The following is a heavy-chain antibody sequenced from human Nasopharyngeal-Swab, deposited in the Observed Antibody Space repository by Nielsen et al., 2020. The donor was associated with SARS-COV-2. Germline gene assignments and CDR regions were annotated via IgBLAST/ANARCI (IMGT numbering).Heavy chain of an antibody. CDR3: ARVVPARVTFDY. J-gene: IGHJ4*02. V-gene: IGHV4-39*07. CDR1: GDSISSSGYY. D-gene: IGHD5-18*01. CDR2: LYYTGDT. Sequence: SETLSLTCSVSGDSISSSGYYWGWVRQPPGKVLEWIGRLYYTGDTYYNPSLRGRVTLSVDTSKNQVSLKLSSVTAADTAIYYCARVVPARVTFDYWGQGLLVTVSS.